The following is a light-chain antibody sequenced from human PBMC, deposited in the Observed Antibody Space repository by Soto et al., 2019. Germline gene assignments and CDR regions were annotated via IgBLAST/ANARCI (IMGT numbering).Light chain of an antibody. CDR3: MQALQTPRFT. CDR1: QSLLHTNGYNY. CDR2: LGS. V-gene: IGKV2-28*01. Sequence: DIVMTQSPLSLPVTPGEPASISCRSSQSLLHTNGYNYLDWYLQKPGQSPQLLIYLGSNRSSGVPDRFSGSGSGTDFTLKISRVEAGDVGVYYCMQALQTPRFTFGPGTKVDI. J-gene: IGKJ3*01.